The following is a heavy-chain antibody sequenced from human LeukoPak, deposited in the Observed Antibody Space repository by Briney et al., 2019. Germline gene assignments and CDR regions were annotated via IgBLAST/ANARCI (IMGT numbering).Heavy chain of an antibody. CDR2: ISAYNGNT. D-gene: IGHD3-10*01. J-gene: IGHJ5*02. CDR1: GYIFTSYG. Sequence: GASVKVSCKASGYIFTSYGISWVRQAPGRGLEWMGWISAYNGNTNYAQKLQGRVTMTTDTSTSTAYMELRSLRSDDTAVYYCARLWFGEFSSWFDPWGQGTLVTVSS. V-gene: IGHV1-18*01. CDR3: ARLWFGEFSSWFDP.